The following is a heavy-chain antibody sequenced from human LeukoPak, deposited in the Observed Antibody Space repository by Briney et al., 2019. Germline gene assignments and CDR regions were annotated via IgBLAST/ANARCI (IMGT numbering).Heavy chain of an antibody. Sequence: SETLSLTCTVSGYSISSGYYWGWIRPPPGKGLEWIGSIYHSGSTYYNPSLKSRVTISVDTSKNQFSLKLSSVTAADTAVYYCARTYGDYYFDYWGQGTLVTVSS. D-gene: IGHD4-17*01. CDR1: GYSISSGYY. J-gene: IGHJ4*02. V-gene: IGHV4-38-2*02. CDR3: ARTYGDYYFDY. CDR2: IYHSGST.